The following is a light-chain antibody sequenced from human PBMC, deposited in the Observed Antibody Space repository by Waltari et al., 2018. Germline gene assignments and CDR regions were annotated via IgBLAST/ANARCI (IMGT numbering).Light chain of an antibody. Sequence: QSVLTQPPSASGTPGQRITISCSGSASNIGGNLVNWYQQFPGKAPKLRIYRSDLRPSGVPDRFSGSKSGTSASLAISGLQSEDEADYVCASWDDSLNGHWVFGGGTKVTVL. J-gene: IGLJ3*02. CDR2: RSD. CDR1: ASNIGGNL. CDR3: ASWDDSLNGHWV. V-gene: IGLV1-44*01.